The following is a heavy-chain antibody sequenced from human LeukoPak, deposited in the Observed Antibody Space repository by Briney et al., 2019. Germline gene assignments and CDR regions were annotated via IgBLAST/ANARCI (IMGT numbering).Heavy chain of an antibody. V-gene: IGHV3-30*02. D-gene: IGHD1-26*01. J-gene: IGHJ4*02. CDR3: AKDDHLQGEWELRIGDY. CDR1: GFTFSSYG. CDR2: IRYDGSNK. Sequence: GGSLRLSCAASGFTFSSYGMHWVRQAPGKGLEWVAFIRYDGSNKYYADSVKGRFTISRDNSKNTLYLQMNSLRAEDTAVYYCAKDDHLQGEWELRIGDYWGQGTLVTVSS.